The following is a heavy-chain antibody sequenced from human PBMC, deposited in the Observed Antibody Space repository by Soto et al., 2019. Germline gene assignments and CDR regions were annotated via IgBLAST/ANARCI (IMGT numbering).Heavy chain of an antibody. CDR1: GYTFTTYW. V-gene: IGHV5-10-1*01. CDR3: ARHLPLSDALKKGFDY. D-gene: IGHD2-2*01. J-gene: IGHJ4*02. CDR2: IGPSDSYT. Sequence: PGESLKISCRGSGYTFTTYWIAWVRQVPGKGLEWMGRIGPSDSYTTYSPSFQGHVTISTDKSISTAYLQWSSLKASDTAIYYCARHLPLSDALKKGFDYWGQGTPVTVSS.